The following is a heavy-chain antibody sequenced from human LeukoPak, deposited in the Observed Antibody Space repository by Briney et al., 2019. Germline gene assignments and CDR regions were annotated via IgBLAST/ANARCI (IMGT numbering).Heavy chain of an antibody. D-gene: IGHD3-22*01. V-gene: IGHV3-30*18. J-gene: IGHJ4*02. Sequence: PGGSLRLSCAASGFTFSSYGMHWVRQAPGKGLEWVAVISYDGSNKYYADSVKGRFTISRDNSKNTLYLQMNSLRAEDTAVYYCAKDGHPGCYYDSSGYYYSYFDYWGQGTLVTVSS. CDR3: AKDGHPGCYYDSSGYYYSYFDY. CDR2: ISYDGSNK. CDR1: GFTFSSYG.